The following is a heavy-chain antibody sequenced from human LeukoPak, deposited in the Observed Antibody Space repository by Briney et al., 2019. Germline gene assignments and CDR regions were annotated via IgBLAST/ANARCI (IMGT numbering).Heavy chain of an antibody. V-gene: IGHV3-20*04. CDR3: AKRKLRLAAAGSDSGAFDY. D-gene: IGHD6-13*01. J-gene: IGHJ4*02. CDR2: ITGNGGSI. Sequence: GGSLRLSCVASGFTFHAHGMNWVRQAPGKGLEWVSGITGNGGSISYADSVKGRFAISRDNTKNTLYLQMNSLRAEDTAVYYCAKRKLRLAAAGSDSGAFDYWGQGTLVTVSS. CDR1: GFTFHAHG.